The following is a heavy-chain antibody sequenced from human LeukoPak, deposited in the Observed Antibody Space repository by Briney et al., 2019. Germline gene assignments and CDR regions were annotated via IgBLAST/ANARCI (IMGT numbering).Heavy chain of an antibody. CDR1: GYTFTASY. CDR2: INPSSGVT. V-gene: IGHV1-2*06. D-gene: IGHD1/OR15-1a*01. CDR3: ASGTTERIDY. Sequence: ASVKVSCKASGYTFTASYMHWVRQAPGQGLEWVGRINPSSGVTDYAQKFQGRVTMNRDTAITTAYMELTSLRSDDTAVYYCASGTTERIDYWGQGTLITVSS. J-gene: IGHJ4*02.